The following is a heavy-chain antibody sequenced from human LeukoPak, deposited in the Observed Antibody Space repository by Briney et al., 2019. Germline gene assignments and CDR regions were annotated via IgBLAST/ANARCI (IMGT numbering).Heavy chain of an antibody. Sequence: GGSLRLSCAASGLTFSSYAMHWVRQAPGKGLEWAAVISYDGSNKYYADSVKGRFTISRDNSKNTLYLQMNSLRAEDTAVYYCARTYCSSTSCSVDYWGQGTLVTVSS. D-gene: IGHD2-2*01. J-gene: IGHJ4*02. V-gene: IGHV3-30-3*01. CDR1: GLTFSSYA. CDR2: ISYDGSNK. CDR3: ARTYCSSTSCSVDY.